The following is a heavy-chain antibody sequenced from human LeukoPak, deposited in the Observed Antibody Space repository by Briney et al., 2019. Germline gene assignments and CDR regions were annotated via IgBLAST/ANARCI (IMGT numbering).Heavy chain of an antibody. J-gene: IGHJ5*02. CDR3: ARGIRSGASP. CDR1: GGSFSGYY. CDR2: INHSGST. V-gene: IGHV4-34*01. Sequence: SETLSLTCAVYGGSFSGYYWSWIRQPPGKGLEWIGEINHSGSTNYNPSLKSRVTISVDTSKNQFSLKLSSVTAADTAVYYCARGIRSGASPWGQGTLVTVSS.